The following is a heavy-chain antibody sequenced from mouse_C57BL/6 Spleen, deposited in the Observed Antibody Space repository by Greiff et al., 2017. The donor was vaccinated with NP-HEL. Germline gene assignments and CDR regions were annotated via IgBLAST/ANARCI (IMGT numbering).Heavy chain of an antibody. Sequence: VQLQQPGAELVRPGSSVKLSCKASGYTFTSYWMHWVKQRPIQGLEWIGNIDPSDSDTHYNQKFKDKATLPVDKSSSTAYMQLSSLTSEDSAVYDCAGGGSSYGGAMDYWGQGTSVTVSS. CDR1: GYTFTSYW. CDR3: AGGGSSYGGAMDY. J-gene: IGHJ4*01. CDR2: IDPSDSDT. V-gene: IGHV1-52*01. D-gene: IGHD1-1*01.